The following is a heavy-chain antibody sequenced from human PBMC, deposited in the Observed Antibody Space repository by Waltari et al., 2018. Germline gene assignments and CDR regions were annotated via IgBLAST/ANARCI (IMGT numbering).Heavy chain of an antibody. CDR3: AKDQYTSSRRGFDS. CDR1: GFNLSRYA. J-gene: IGHJ4*02. Sequence: EVQLSESGGGLVQPGGSLRLSCAASGFNLSRYAMSWVRQAPGKGREWGATISGSAGSTYYADSVKGRFTISRDISNNTLFLQMNSLRAEDTALYSCAKDQYTSSRRGFDSWGQGTLVTVSS. CDR2: ISGSAGST. V-gene: IGHV3-23*01. D-gene: IGHD3-10*01.